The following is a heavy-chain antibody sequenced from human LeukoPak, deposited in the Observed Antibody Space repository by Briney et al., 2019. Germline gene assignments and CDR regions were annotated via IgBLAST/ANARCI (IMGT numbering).Heavy chain of an antibody. CDR1: GFTFSSYG. D-gene: IGHD2-15*01. Sequence: GGSLRLSCAASGFTFSSYGMHWVRQAPGKGLEWVAVIWYDGSNKYYADSVKGRFTISRDNSKNTLYLQMNSLRAEDTAVYYCAKDGGYGLYYYYYYMDVWGKGTTGTVSS. V-gene: IGHV3-33*06. CDR2: IWYDGSNK. J-gene: IGHJ6*03. CDR3: AKDGGYGLYYYYYYMDV.